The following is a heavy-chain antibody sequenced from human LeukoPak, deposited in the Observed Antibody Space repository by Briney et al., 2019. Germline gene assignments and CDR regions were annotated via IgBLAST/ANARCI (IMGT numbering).Heavy chain of an antibody. V-gene: IGHV4-4*07. CDR1: GGSISSYY. Sequence: PSETLSLTCTVSGGSISSYYWSWIRQPAGKGLEWIGRIYTSGSTNYNPSLKSRVTMSVDTSKNQFSLKLSSVTAADTAVYYCARHTTYYDFWSGHYYYYGMDVWGQGTTVTVSS. D-gene: IGHD3-3*01. J-gene: IGHJ6*02. CDR2: IYTSGST. CDR3: ARHTTYYDFWSGHYYYYGMDV.